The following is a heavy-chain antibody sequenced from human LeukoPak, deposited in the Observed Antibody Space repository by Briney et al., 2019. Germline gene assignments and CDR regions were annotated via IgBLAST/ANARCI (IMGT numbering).Heavy chain of an antibody. Sequence: ASVKVSCKASGYTFTNFGISWVRQAPGQGPEWLGWISGNNDNSNYGQKFQDRVTITTDTSTTTAYMELTSLRSDDTAVYYCARDGHYSTTYLDFWGQGTLVTVSS. V-gene: IGHV1-18*01. CDR2: ISGNNDNS. D-gene: IGHD5/OR15-5a*01. J-gene: IGHJ4*02. CDR1: GYTFTNFG. CDR3: ARDGHYSTTYLDF.